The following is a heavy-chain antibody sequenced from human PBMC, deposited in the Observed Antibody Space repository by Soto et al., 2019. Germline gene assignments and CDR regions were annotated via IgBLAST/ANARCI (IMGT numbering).Heavy chain of an antibody. CDR1: GGSMSSHY. V-gene: IGHV4-59*11. Sequence: PSETLSLTCTVSGGSMSSHYWTWLRQSPGKGLEWIGYISYSGSTYYNPSLKSRVSISADTSKNQFSLRMNSMIAADTAVYYCARADPAASVGYWGQGTLVPASS. D-gene: IGHD2-2*01. CDR3: ARADPAASVGY. CDR2: ISYSGST. J-gene: IGHJ4*02.